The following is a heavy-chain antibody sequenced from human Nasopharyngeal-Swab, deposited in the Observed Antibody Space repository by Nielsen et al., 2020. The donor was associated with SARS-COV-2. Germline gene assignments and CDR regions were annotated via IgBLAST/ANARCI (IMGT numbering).Heavy chain of an antibody. CDR1: GGSISSSSYY. CDR2: IYYSGST. J-gene: IGHJ3*02. V-gene: IGHV4-39*01. Sequence: GSLRLSCTVSGGSISSSSYYWGWIRQPPGKGLEWIGGIYYSGSTYYNPSLKSRVTISVDTSKNQFSLKLSSVSAADTAVYYCASAPYYDSSGYYGPSPFDIWGQGTMVTVSS. D-gene: IGHD3-22*01. CDR3: ASAPYYDSSGYYGPSPFDI.